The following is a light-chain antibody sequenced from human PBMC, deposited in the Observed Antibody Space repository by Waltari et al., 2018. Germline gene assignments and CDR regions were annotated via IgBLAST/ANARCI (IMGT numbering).Light chain of an antibody. Sequence: QSALTQPASVSGSPGQSIAISCTGTSSDVGHYNYVSWYQQHPGKAPKRLISEVPNRPSGVSNRFSGSKSGNTASLPISGLQAEDEADYYCSSYTNTSTRYVFGTGTKVTVL. V-gene: IGLV2-14*01. CDR3: SSYTNTSTRYV. CDR2: EVP. CDR1: SSDVGHYNY. J-gene: IGLJ1*01.